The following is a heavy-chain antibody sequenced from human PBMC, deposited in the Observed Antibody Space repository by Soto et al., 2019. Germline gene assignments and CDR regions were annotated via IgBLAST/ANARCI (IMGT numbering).Heavy chain of an antibody. D-gene: IGHD6-13*01. V-gene: IGHV6-1*01. CDR2: TYYRSKWYN. Sequence: SQTLSLTCAISGDSVSSNSAAWNWIRQSPSRGLEWLGRTYYRSKWYNDYAVSVKSRITINPDTSKNQFSLQLNSVTPEDTAVYYCARDGMGSSWWGDYYYYYGMDVWGQRTTVTVSS. CDR1: GDSVSSNSAA. CDR3: ARDGMGSSWWGDYYYYYGMDV. J-gene: IGHJ6*02.